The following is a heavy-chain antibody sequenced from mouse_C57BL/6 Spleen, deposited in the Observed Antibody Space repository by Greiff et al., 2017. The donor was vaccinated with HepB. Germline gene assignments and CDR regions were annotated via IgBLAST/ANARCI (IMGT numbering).Heavy chain of an antibody. CDR2: IHPNSGST. D-gene: IGHD1-1*01. Sequence: QVQLQQPGAELVKPGASVKLSCKASGYTFTSYWMHWVKQRPGQGLEWIGMIHPNSGSTNYNEKFKSKATLTVDKSSSTAYMQLSSLTSEDSAVYYCARDGLLRYYFDYWGQGTTLTVSS. J-gene: IGHJ2*01. CDR3: ARDGLLRYYFDY. V-gene: IGHV1-64*01. CDR1: GYTFTSYW.